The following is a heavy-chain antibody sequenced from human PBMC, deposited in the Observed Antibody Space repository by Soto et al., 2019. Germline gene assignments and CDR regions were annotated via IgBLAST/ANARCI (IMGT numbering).Heavy chain of an antibody. D-gene: IGHD2-8*01. CDR1: GGTFSSYA. CDR3: GRGGGVFSTIYYYYGMYF. CDR2: IIPIFGTA. J-gene: IGHJ6*02. Sequence: SVKVSCKASGGTFSSYAISWVRQAPGQGLEWMGGIIPIFGTANYAQKFQGRVTITADESTSTAYMELSSLRSEDTAGYYCGRGGGVFSTIYYYYGMYFWGQGSTVTVSS. V-gene: IGHV1-69*13.